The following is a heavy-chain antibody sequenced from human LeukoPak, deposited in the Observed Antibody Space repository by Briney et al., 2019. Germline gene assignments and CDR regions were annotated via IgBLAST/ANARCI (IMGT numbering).Heavy chain of an antibody. V-gene: IGHV4-39*01. J-gene: IGHJ2*01. Sequence: SETLSLTCTVSGGSISSSSYYWGWIRQPPGKELEWIGSIYYSGSTYYNPSLKSRVTISVDTSKNQFSLELSSVTAADTAVYYCARLGSYTVAYWYFDLWGRGTLVTVSS. D-gene: IGHD4-23*01. CDR2: IYYSGST. CDR1: GGSISSSSYY. CDR3: ARLGSYTVAYWYFDL.